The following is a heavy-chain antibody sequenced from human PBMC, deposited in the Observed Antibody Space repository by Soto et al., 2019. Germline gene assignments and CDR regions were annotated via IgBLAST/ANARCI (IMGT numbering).Heavy chain of an antibody. V-gene: IGHV5-10-1*01. CDR2: IDPSDSYT. CDR3: ARTPYYYGSGSPYYYYYGMDV. J-gene: IGHJ6*02. Sequence: GESLKISCKGSGYSFTSYWISWVRQMPGKGLEWMGRIDPSDSYTNYSPSFQGHVTISADKSISTAYLQWSSLKASDTAMYYCARTPYYYGSGSPYYYYYGMDVWGQGTTVTVSS. D-gene: IGHD3-10*01. CDR1: GYSFTSYW.